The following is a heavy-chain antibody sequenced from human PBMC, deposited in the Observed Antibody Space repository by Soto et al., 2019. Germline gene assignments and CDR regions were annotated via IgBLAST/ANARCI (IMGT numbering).Heavy chain of an antibody. CDR3: AKVRYSSPMGYYYGMDV. CDR2: IIPIFGTA. V-gene: IGHV1-69*01. D-gene: IGHD6-19*01. Sequence: QVQLEQSGGEVKKHGSSVKDSCKASGVTFSKFIMTWVRQAPGLGLEWVGGIIPIFGTANYAQKFQGRVTITADESTSTSYLEVSNLRSEDTAVYYCAKVRYSSPMGYYYGMDVWGQGTAVTVSS. CDR1: GVTFSKFI. J-gene: IGHJ6*02.